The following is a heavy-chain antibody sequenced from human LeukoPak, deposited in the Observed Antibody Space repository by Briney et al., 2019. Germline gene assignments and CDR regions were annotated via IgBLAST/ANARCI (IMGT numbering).Heavy chain of an antibody. Sequence: SETLSLTCTVSGGSISDYYWSWIRQPPGKGLEWIGYIYYSGSTNYNPSLKSRVTISVDTSKNQFSLKLNSVTAADTAVYYCARGNSVVDYWGQGTLVTVS. J-gene: IGHJ4*02. V-gene: IGHV4-59*08. CDR3: ARGNSVVDY. CDR2: IYYSGST. CDR1: GGSISDYY. D-gene: IGHD2-15*01.